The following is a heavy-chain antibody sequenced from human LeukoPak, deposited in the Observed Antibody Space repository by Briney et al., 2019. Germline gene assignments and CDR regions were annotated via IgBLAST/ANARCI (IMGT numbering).Heavy chain of an antibody. J-gene: IGHJ4*02. CDR1: GFTFSSYA. V-gene: IGHV3-30*01. CDR3: ARDRGGGYDYVWGSYRLDY. Sequence: GGSLRLSCAASGFTFSSYAMHWVRQAPGKGLEWVAVISYDGSNKYYADSVKGRFTISRDNSKNTLYLQMNSLRAEDTAVYYCARDRGGGYDYVWGSYRLDYWGQGTLVTVSS. CDR2: ISYDGSNK. D-gene: IGHD3-16*02.